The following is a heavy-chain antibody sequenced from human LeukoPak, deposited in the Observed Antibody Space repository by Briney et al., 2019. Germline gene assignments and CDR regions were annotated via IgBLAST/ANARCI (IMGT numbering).Heavy chain of an antibody. Sequence: PGRSLRLSCAASGFTFSSYGMHWVRQAPGKGLEWVAVISYDGSNKYYADSVKGRFTISRDNSKNTLYLQMNSLRAEDTAVYYCAKDPRSELFGTGKYQLLSGHYGMDVWGQGTTVTVSS. CDR3: AKDPRSELFGTGKYQLLSGHYGMDV. V-gene: IGHV3-30*18. CDR2: ISYDGSNK. J-gene: IGHJ6*02. CDR1: GFTFSSYG. D-gene: IGHD2-2*01.